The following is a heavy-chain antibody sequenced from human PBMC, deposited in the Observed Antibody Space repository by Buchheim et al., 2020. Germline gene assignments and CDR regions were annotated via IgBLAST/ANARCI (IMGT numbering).Heavy chain of an antibody. J-gene: IGHJ5*02. CDR1: GFTFSIYE. D-gene: IGHD2-8*01. Sequence: EVKLVESGGTLVQPGGSLRLSCAASGFTFSIYEMNWVRQAPGKGLEWISFISRGATTIHYADSVRGRFTISRDDAKDSTYLQMNSLRAEDTAVYYCAREDCTADSCFVGRFDPWGQGTL. CDR3: AREDCTADSCFVGRFDP. V-gene: IGHV3-48*03. CDR2: ISRGATTI.